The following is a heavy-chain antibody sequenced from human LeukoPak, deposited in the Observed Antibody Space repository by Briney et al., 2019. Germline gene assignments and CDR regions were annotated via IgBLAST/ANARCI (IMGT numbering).Heavy chain of an antibody. J-gene: IGHJ4*02. D-gene: IGHD5-24*01. CDR2: INHSGST. CDR1: GGSFSGYY. V-gene: IGHV4-34*01. CDR3: ARIEARHGYNYRDY. Sequence: PSETLSLTCAVYGGSFSGYYWSWIRQPPGKGLEWIGEINHSGSTNYNPSLKSRVTISVDTSKNQFSLKLSSVTAADTAVYYCARIEARHGYNYRDYWGQGTLVTVSS.